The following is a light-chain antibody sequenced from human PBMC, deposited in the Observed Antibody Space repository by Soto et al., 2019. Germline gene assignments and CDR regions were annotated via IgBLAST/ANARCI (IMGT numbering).Light chain of an antibody. CDR2: AAS. CDR1: QGISSY. J-gene: IGKJ1*01. Sequence: IQMTQSPSTLSGSVGDRVTITCRASQGISSYLAWYQQKPGKAPKLLIYAASTLQSGVPSRFSGSGSGTDFTLTISCLQSEDFATYFCQQYYGYPRTFGQGTKVDIK. V-gene: IGKV1-8*01. CDR3: QQYYGYPRT.